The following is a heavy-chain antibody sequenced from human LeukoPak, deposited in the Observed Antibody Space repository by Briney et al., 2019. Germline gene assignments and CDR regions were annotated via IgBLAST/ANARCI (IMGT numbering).Heavy chain of an antibody. CDR3: ARDSSSWYHFDY. CDR2: INPSGGST. Sequence: ASVKVSCKASGYTFTIYYMHWVRHAPGQGLEWMGIINPSGGSTSYAQKFQGRVTMTRDTSTSTVYMELSSLRSEDTAVYYCARDSSSWYHFDYWGQGTLVTVSS. D-gene: IGHD6-13*01. V-gene: IGHV1-46*01. J-gene: IGHJ4*02. CDR1: GYTFTIYY.